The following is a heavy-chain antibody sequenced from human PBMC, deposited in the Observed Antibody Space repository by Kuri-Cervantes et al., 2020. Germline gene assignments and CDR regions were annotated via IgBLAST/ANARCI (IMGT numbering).Heavy chain of an antibody. CDR1: GFTFDDYA. J-gene: IGHJ5*02. Sequence: GGSLRLSCAASGFTFDDYAMHWVRQAPGKGLEWVSGISWNSGSIGYADSVEGRFTISRDNSKNTLYLQMNSLRAEDTAVYYCARDPSMIVVVMMFDPWGQGTLVTVSS. CDR3: ARDPSMIVVVMMFDP. CDR2: ISWNSGSI. V-gene: IGHV3-9*01. D-gene: IGHD3-22*01.